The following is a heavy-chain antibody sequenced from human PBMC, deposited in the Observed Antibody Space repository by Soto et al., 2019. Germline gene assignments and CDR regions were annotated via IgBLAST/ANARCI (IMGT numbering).Heavy chain of an antibody. J-gene: IGHJ5*02. Sequence: PSETLSLTCAVYGGSFSGYYWSWIAKPPGKGLEWIGEINHSGSTNYNPSLKSRVTISVDTSKNQFSLKLSSVTAADTAVYYCARVSRSSVRWFDPWGQGTLVTVSS. D-gene: IGHD6-6*01. CDR3: ARVSRSSVRWFDP. CDR1: GGSFSGYY. V-gene: IGHV4-34*01. CDR2: INHSGST.